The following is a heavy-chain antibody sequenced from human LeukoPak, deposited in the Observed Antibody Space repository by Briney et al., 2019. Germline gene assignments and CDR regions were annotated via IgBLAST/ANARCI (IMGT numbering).Heavy chain of an antibody. D-gene: IGHD3-10*01. CDR3: IHYGSGSYSTGY. J-gene: IGHJ4*02. CDR1: GFTFSGAD. V-gene: IGHV3-73*01. Sequence: GGSLRLSCETAGFTFSGADMHSVRQVSGEEQEWVGRIRSKGNKYATEYAASVKGRFTISRDDSKNTAYLQMNSLKTEDTAVYYCIHYGSGSYSTGYWGQGTQVTVSS. CDR2: IRSKGNKYAT.